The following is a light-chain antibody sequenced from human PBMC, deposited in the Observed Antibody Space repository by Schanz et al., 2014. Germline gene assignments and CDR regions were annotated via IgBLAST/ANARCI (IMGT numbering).Light chain of an antibody. J-gene: IGKJ2*01. CDR2: AAS. CDR3: QQSYSILYT. Sequence: DIQMTQSPSTLSASVGDNFTITCRSLPLLLPSLAWYQQKPGKAPKLLMYAASSLHSGVPSRFSGSGSGTDFTLTISSLQPEDFATYYCQQSYSILYTFGQGTKLEIK. V-gene: IGKV1-39*01. CDR1: PLLLPS.